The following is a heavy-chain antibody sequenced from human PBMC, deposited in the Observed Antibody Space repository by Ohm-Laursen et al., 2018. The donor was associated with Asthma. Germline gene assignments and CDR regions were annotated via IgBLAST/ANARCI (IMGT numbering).Heavy chain of an antibody. CDR3: ARQQQLVRGAVDY. Sequence: ASLKISCMGSEYSFTSYWIGWLRQMPGKGLEWMGIIYPGDSDTRYSPSFPSQVTIPADKSISTAYQQWSRLKASDTAMYYCARQQQLVRGAVDYWGQGTLVTVSS. CDR2: IYPGDSDT. CDR1: EYSFTSYW. J-gene: IGHJ4*02. D-gene: IGHD6-13*01. V-gene: IGHV5-51*01.